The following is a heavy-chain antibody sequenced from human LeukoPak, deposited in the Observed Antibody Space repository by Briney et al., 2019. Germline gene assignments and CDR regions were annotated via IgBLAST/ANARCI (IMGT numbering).Heavy chain of an antibody. CDR2: ISYDGSNK. CDR1: GFTFSSYA. J-gene: IGHJ4*02. CDR3: ARDDYYGSGSNLGSFDY. Sequence: GRSLRLSCAASGFTFSSYAMHWVRQAPGKGLEWVAVISYDGSNKYYADSVKGRFTISRDNSKNTLYLQMNSLRAEDTAVYYCARDDYYGSGSNLGSFDYWGQGTLVTVSS. D-gene: IGHD3-10*01. V-gene: IGHV3-30*04.